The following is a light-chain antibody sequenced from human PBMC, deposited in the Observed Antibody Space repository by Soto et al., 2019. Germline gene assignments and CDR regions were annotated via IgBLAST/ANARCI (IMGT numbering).Light chain of an antibody. CDR1: QSVGSTY. CDR3: HQYESSYT. CDR2: GAS. J-gene: IGKJ2*01. V-gene: IGKV3-20*01. Sequence: EVVLTQSPGTLSLSPGERATLSCRASQSVGSTYLAWYQQKPAQAPRLLIYGASNRATGIPDRFSGSGSGTDFTLTISRLEPEDFAVYYCHQYESSYTFGQGTKLEIK.